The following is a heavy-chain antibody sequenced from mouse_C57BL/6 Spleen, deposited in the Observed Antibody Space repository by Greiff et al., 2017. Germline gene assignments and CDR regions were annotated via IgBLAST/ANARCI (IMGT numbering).Heavy chain of an antibody. D-gene: IGHD2-1*01. Sequence: EVQLVESGPGLVKPSQSLSLTCSVTGYSITSGYYWNWIRQFPGNKLEWMGYISYDGSNNYNPSLKNRISITRDTSKNQFFLKLNSVTTEDTATYYCARDGNYDYYAMDYWGQGTSVTVSS. CDR3: ARDGNYDYYAMDY. CDR2: ISYDGSN. J-gene: IGHJ4*01. V-gene: IGHV3-6*01. CDR1: GYSITSGYY.